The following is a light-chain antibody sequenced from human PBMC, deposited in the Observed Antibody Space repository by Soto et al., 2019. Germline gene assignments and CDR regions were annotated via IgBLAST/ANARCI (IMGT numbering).Light chain of an antibody. Sequence: EIVLIQSPHTLYSSPVERVTLSSRDSQSVSSNLAWYQQKPGQAPQLLVYDASTRATGVPARFSGSGSGTDFTLTINPIEPEDFAVYYCQHRSNWPPTFGQGTKVDIK. J-gene: IGKJ1*01. CDR3: QHRSNWPPT. CDR1: QSVSSN. CDR2: DAS. V-gene: IGKV3-11*01.